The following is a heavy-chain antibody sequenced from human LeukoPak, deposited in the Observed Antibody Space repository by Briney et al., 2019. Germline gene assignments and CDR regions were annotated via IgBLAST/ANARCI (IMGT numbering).Heavy chain of an antibody. D-gene: IGHD3-3*01. V-gene: IGHV3-23*01. CDR1: GFTFSTYA. Sequence: GGSLRLSCAASGFTFSTYAMSWVRQAPGKGLDWVSTISDSGGSTYYADSVKGRFTISRDNSKNTLYLQMNSLRVEDTAIHYCAKSRYDFWSGGDYWGQGTLVTVSS. CDR3: AKSRYDFWSGGDY. CDR2: ISDSGGST. J-gene: IGHJ4*02.